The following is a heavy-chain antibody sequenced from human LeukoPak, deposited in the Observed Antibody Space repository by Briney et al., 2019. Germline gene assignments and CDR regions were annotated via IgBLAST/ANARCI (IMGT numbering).Heavy chain of an antibody. CDR1: GFTFSDYY. Sequence: GGSLRLSCAASGFTFSDYYMSWIRQAPGKGLEWVSYISSSGSTIYYADSVKGRFTISRDNAKNSLYLQMNSLRAEDTAVYYCVPQPRDREQYWFDPWGQGTLVTVSS. CDR2: ISSSGSTI. V-gene: IGHV3-11*04. CDR3: VPQPRDREQYWFDP. D-gene: IGHD1-1*01. J-gene: IGHJ5*02.